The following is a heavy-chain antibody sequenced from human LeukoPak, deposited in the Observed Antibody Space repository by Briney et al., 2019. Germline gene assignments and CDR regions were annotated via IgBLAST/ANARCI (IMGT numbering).Heavy chain of an antibody. D-gene: IGHD3-3*01. V-gene: IGHV4-31*03. J-gene: IGHJ5*02. CDR3: ARVGVLEWLSNNWFDP. Sequence: SETLSLTCTVSGGSISSGGYYWSWIRQHPGKGLVWIGYLYYSGSTYYNPSLKSRVTISVDTSKNQFSLKLSCVTAADTAVYYCARVGVLEWLSNNWFDPCGQGTQVTVSS. CDR2: LYYSGST. CDR1: GGSISSGGYY.